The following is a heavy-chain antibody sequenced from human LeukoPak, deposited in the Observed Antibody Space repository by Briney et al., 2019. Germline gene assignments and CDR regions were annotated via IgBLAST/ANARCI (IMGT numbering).Heavy chain of an antibody. J-gene: IGHJ5*02. D-gene: IGHD3-10*01. Sequence: PSETLSLTCAVYGGSFSGYYWSWIRQPPGKGLEWIGEINHSGSTNCNPSLRSRVTISVDTSKNQFSLKLSSVTAADTAVYYCARGARITMVRGNLAPFDPWGQGTLVTVSS. CDR3: ARGARITMVRGNLAPFDP. V-gene: IGHV4-34*01. CDR1: GGSFSGYY. CDR2: INHSGST.